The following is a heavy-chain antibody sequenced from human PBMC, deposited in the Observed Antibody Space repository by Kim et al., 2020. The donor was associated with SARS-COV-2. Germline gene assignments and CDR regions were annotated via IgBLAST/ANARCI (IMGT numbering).Heavy chain of an antibody. CDR1: GFTFSSYE. J-gene: IGHJ6*02. Sequence: GGSLRLSCAASGFTFSSYEMNWVRQAPGKGLEWVSYISSSGSTIYYADSVKGRFTISRDNAKNSLYLQMNSLRAEDTAVYYCARAPNYYYGSGSDFAETIYQYYGMDVWGQGTTVTVSS. CDR3: ARAPNYYYGSGSDFAETIYQYYGMDV. D-gene: IGHD3-10*01. CDR2: ISSSGSTI. V-gene: IGHV3-48*03.